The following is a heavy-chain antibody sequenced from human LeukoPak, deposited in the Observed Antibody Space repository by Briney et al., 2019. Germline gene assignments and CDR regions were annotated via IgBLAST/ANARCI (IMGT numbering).Heavy chain of an antibody. CDR3: ARRARIRPRDY. CDR2: INHSGST. CDR1: GGSFSGYY. J-gene: IGHJ4*02. Sequence: SETLSLTCAVYGGSFSGYYWSWIRQPPGKGLEWIGEINHSGSTNYNPSLKSRVTISVDTSKNQFSLKLSSVTAADTAVYYCARRARIRPRDYWGQGTLVTVSS. V-gene: IGHV4-34*01. D-gene: IGHD2/OR15-2a*01.